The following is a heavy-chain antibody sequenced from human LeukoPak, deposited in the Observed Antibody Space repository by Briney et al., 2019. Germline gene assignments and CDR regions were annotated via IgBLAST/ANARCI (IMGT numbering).Heavy chain of an antibody. CDR2: IYHSGST. Sequence: SQTLSLTCTVSGGSISSGGYYWSWIRQPPGEGLEWIGYIYHSGSTYYNPSLKSRVTISVDRSKNQFSLKLSSVTAADTAVYYCARDRSCSSTSCYTFDYWGQGTLVTVSS. V-gene: IGHV4-30-2*01. CDR1: GGSISSGGYY. D-gene: IGHD2-2*02. J-gene: IGHJ4*02. CDR3: ARDRSCSSTSCYTFDY.